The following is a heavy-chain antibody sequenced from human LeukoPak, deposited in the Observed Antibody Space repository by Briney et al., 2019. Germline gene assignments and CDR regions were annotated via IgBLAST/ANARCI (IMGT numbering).Heavy chain of an antibody. CDR1: GFTFSDYY. CDR3: ARGLTYFYDSSGLGGNYLFDY. CDR2: IISMIRQI. Sequence: GESLRLSCAASGFTFSDYYMSWIRQAPGKGLEWVSYIISMIRQIYYADSVKGRFTIYRDNAKNSLYLQMNSLRYEDTAVYYCARGLTYFYDSSGLGGNYLFDYWGQGTLVTVSS. D-gene: IGHD3-22*01. J-gene: IGHJ4*02. V-gene: IGHV3-11*06.